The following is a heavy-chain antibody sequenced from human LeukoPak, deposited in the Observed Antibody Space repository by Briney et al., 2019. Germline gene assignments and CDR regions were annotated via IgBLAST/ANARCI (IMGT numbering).Heavy chain of an antibody. CDR3: ARERTVTLGGYYYYGMDV. J-gene: IGHJ6*02. CDR2: ISSSGSTI. D-gene: IGHD4-17*01. Sequence: PGGSLRLSCAASGFTFSSYGMNWVRQAPGKGLEWVSYISSSGSTIYYADSVKGRFTISRDNAKNSLYLQMNSLRAEDTAVYYCARERTVTLGGYYYYGMDVWGQGTTVTVSS. CDR1: GFTFSSYG. V-gene: IGHV3-48*03.